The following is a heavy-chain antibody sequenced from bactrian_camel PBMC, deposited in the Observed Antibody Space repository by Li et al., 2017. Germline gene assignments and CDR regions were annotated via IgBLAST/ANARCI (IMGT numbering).Heavy chain of an antibody. J-gene: IGHJ4*01. Sequence: DVQLVESGGGSVQAGGSLRLSCKVSGHSRGSNCVGWYRLPPGRAPAEREGIAAIRNGGGETWYAGSVKGRFTISQDNAKNTVYLQMNSLKPEDTAVYYCAAVNTGTGRCYSPLTSVPLFHYTGQGTQVTVS. CDR2: IRNGGGET. D-gene: IGHD2*01. CDR1: GHSRGSNC. V-gene: IGHV3S32*01.